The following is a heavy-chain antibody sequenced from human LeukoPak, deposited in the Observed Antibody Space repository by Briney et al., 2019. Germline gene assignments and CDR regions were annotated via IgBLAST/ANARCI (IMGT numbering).Heavy chain of an antibody. D-gene: IGHD3-3*01. CDR2: IYYSGST. CDR1: GGSISSGGYY. Sequence: PSQTLSLTCTVSGGSISSGGYYWSWIRQHPGKGLEWIGYIYYSGSTYYNPSLKSRVTISVDTSKNQFSLKLSSVTAADTAVYYCARSIQAEWLFRDWGQGTLVTASS. J-gene: IGHJ4*02. CDR3: ARSIQAEWLFRD. V-gene: IGHV4-31*03.